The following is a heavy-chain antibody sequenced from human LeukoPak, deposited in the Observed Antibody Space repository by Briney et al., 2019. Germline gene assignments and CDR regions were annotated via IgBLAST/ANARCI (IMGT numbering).Heavy chain of an antibody. CDR2: IYTNVIT. J-gene: IGHJ4*02. CDR3: ARGRSLYFDY. V-gene: IGHV4-4*07. Sequence: SETLSLTCIVSGGSISGYYWNWIRQPAGKGLEWIGRIYTNVITNYNPSLKSRVTMSVDTFKNQFSLMLSSVTAADTAVYYCARGRSLYFDYWGQGTLVTVSS. CDR1: GGSISGYY.